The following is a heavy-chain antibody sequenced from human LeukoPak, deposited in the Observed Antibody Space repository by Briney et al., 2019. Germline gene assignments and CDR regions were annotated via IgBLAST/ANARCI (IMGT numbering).Heavy chain of an antibody. CDR1: GGSISSGDYY. V-gene: IGHV4-39*07. CDR2: IYHSGST. D-gene: IGHD2-2*01. J-gene: IGHJ3*02. CDR3: AREHCSSTSCLDI. Sequence: SQTLSLTCTVSGGSISSGDYYWSWIRQPPGKGLEWIGSIYHSGSTYYNPSLKSRVTISVDTSKNQFSLKLSSVTAADTAVYYCAREHCSSTSCLDIWGQGTMVTVSS.